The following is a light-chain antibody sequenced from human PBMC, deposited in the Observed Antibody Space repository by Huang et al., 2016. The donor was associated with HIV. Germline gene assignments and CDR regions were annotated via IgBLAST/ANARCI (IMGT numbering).Light chain of an antibody. J-gene: IGKJ2*01. CDR2: DAS. Sequence: EIVLTQSPATLSLSPGERATLSCRASQSVSSYLAWYQQKPGQAPRLLIYDASNGATGIPARFSGSGSGTDFTLTISSLEPEDLAVYYCQQRGNWPPGYTFGQGTKLEIK. V-gene: IGKV3-11*01. CDR3: QQRGNWPPGYT. CDR1: QSVSSY.